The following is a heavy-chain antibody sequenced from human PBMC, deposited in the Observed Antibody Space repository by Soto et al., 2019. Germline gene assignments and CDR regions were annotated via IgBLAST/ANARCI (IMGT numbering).Heavy chain of an antibody. CDR1: GFTFDDYA. CDR2: ISWNRNII. V-gene: IGHV3-9*01. D-gene: IGHD2-15*01. Sequence: EVQLVESGGGLVQPGMSLRLSCAASGFTFDDYAIHWVLLVPWKGLAWVSSISWNRNIIGYADSVKGRFTISRDNAKNSLYLQMNSLRPEDTALYYCAKGGTDGFCSGGRCYFDYGGQGTLVTVSS. J-gene: IGHJ4*02. CDR3: AKGGTDGFCSGGRCYFDY.